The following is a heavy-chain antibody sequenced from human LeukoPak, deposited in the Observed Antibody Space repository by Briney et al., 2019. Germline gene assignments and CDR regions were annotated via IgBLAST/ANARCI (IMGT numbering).Heavy chain of an antibody. CDR3: AKHYVWGSYRYDY. CDR1: GFTFGSYA. CDR2: ISGSGSTT. Sequence: AGGSLRLSCAASGFTFGSYAMSWVRQAPGKGLEWVSAISGSGSTTYYADPVKGRFTISRDISKNTVYVQMNSLRAEGTAVYYCAKHYVWGSYRYDYWGQGTLVTVSS. V-gene: IGHV3-23*01. J-gene: IGHJ4*02. D-gene: IGHD3-16*02.